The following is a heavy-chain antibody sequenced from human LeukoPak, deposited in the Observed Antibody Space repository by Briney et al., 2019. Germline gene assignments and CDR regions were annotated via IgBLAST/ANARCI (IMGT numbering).Heavy chain of an antibody. CDR2: INHSGST. V-gene: IGHV4-34*01. CDR1: GGSFSGYY. J-gene: IGHJ3*02. D-gene: IGHD2-2*01. CDR3: ARPVPCSSTSCSDAFDI. Sequence: SETLSLTCAVYGGSFSGYYWTWIRQPPGKGLEWIGEINHSGSTNYSPYLKSRVTISVDTSKNQFSLKLTSVTAADTAVYFCARPVPCSSTSCSDAFDIWGQGTMVTVSS.